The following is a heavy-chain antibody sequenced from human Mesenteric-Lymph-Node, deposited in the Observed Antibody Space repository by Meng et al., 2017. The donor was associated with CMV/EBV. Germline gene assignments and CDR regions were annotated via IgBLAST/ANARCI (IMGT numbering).Heavy chain of an antibody. CDR1: GFTFSSYS. D-gene: IGHD6-13*01. Sequence: GGSLRLSCAASGFTFSSYSMNWVRQAPGKGLEWVANIKQDGSEKYYVDSVKGRFTISRDNAKNSLYLQMNSLRAEDTAVYYCAREVSIAAAGTGYYYYYGMDVWGQGTTVTVSS. J-gene: IGHJ6*02. CDR3: AREVSIAAAGTGYYYYYGMDV. V-gene: IGHV3-7*01. CDR2: IKQDGSEK.